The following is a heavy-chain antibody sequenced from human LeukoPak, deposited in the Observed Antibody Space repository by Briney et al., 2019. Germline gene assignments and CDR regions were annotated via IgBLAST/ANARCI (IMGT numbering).Heavy chain of an antibody. Sequence: GASVKVSCKASGGTFSSYAISWVRQAPGQGLEWMGRIIPILGIANYAQKFQGRVTITADKSTSTAYMELSSLRSEDTAVYYCARGGDFGGVMEPLDIWGQGTMVTVSS. V-gene: IGHV1-69*04. J-gene: IGHJ3*02. CDR3: ARGGDFGGVMEPLDI. CDR1: GGTFSSYA. CDR2: IIPILGIA. D-gene: IGHD3-16*01.